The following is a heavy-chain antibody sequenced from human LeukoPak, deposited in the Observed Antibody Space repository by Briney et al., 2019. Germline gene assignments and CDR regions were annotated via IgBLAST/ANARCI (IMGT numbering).Heavy chain of an antibody. CDR2: INPNSGGT. V-gene: IGHV1-2*02. J-gene: IGHJ2*01. CDR1: GYTFTGYY. D-gene: IGHD4-23*01. Sequence: ASVKVSCKASGYTFTGYYMHWVRQAPGQGLEWVGWINPNSGGTKYAQKVQGRVTMTRDTSISTAYMELSRLRSDDTAVYYCARVDPLLTPSRYFDLWGRGTLVTVSS. CDR3: ARVDPLLTPSRYFDL.